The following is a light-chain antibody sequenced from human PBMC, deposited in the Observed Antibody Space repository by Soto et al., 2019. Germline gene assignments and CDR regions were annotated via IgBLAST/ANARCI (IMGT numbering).Light chain of an antibody. CDR3: CTYASTSTSLV. Sequence: QSALTQPASVSGSPGQSITISCTGTSGDVGSYNLVSWYQQHPNKAPKLMIYEGSKRPSGISNRFSGSKSGNTASLTISGLQVEDEAHYYCCTYASTSTSLVFGTGTKLTVL. V-gene: IGLV2-23*01. J-gene: IGLJ1*01. CDR2: EGS. CDR1: SGDVGSYNL.